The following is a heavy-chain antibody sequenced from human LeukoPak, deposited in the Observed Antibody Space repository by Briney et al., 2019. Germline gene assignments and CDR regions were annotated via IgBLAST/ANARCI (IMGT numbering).Heavy chain of an antibody. V-gene: IGHV3-30*03. CDR3: ARGVTDRDIVVVPAAMCFDY. CDR2: VSYDGSNK. CDR1: GFTFSSYG. D-gene: IGHD2-2*01. J-gene: IGHJ4*02. Sequence: PGGPLRLSCAASGFTFSSYGMHWVRQAPGKGLEWVAVVSYDGSNKYYADSVKGRFTISRDNSKNTLYLQMNSLRAEDTAVYYCARGVTDRDIVVVPAAMCFDYWGQGTLVTVSS.